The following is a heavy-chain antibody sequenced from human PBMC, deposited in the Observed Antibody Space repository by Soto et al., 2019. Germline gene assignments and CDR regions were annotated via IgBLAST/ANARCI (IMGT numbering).Heavy chain of an antibody. Sequence: EVHLVASGGGLVQPGGSLRLSCATSGFTFNDHYWDWVRQAAGKGLEWVGRSKNRGQGFATEYAASVQGRFTVSRDDSKSSLYLHMNSVKTEATAVYYCVLWVRGVINYWGQGTLVTVSS. CDR3: VLWVRGVINY. CDR2: SKNRGQGFAT. D-gene: IGHD3-10*01. V-gene: IGHV3-72*01. CDR1: GFTFNDHY. J-gene: IGHJ4*02.